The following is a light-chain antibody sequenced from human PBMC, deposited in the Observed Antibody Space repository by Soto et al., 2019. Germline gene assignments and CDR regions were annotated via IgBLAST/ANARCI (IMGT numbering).Light chain of an antibody. CDR3: CSYAGNNIVYV. Sequence: QSVLTQPPSASGSPGQSVTISCTGTSNDVGGYNYVSWYQQHPGKAPKLMIYEVSKRPSGVPDRFSGSKSGNTASLTVSGLQAEDEADYYCCSYAGNNIVYVFGTGTKLTVL. CDR2: EVS. J-gene: IGLJ1*01. V-gene: IGLV2-8*01. CDR1: SNDVGGYNY.